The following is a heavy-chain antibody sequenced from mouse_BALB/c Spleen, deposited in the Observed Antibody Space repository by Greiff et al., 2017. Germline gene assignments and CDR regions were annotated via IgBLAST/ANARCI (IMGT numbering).Heavy chain of an antibody. Sequence: EVKVVESGGGLVQPGGSLRLSCATSGFTFTDYYMSWVRQPPGKALEWLGFIRNKANGYTTEYSVTVKGRFTISKANYQSILYLQTITLRAEDSATYDCARDLGGNFDDWGEGTTVTVSS. V-gene: IGHV7-3*02. J-gene: IGHJ1*01. D-gene: IGHD3-1*01. CDR2: IRNKANGYTT. CDR1: GFTFTDYY. CDR3: ARDLGGNFDD.